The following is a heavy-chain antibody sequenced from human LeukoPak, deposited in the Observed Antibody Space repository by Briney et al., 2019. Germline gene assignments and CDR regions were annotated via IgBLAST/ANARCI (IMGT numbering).Heavy chain of an antibody. J-gene: IGHJ5*02. CDR3: ARPLGTGTAFDWFDP. CDR1: GYNFPLYW. Sequence: LGDSLKISCKGSGYNFPLYWIGWVRQMPGKGLEWMGIVDTDESDVIYSPSFQGQVTISVDRSINTAYLQWRSLKVSDTAMYYCARPLGTGTAFDWFDPWGQGTLVTVSS. CDR2: VDTDESDV. D-gene: IGHD1-1*01. V-gene: IGHV5-51*01.